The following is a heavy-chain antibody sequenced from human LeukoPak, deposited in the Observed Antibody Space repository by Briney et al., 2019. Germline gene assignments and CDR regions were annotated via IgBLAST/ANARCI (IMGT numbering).Heavy chain of an antibody. J-gene: IGHJ4*02. V-gene: IGHV1-8*03. Sequence: ASVKVSCKASGYTFTGYDINWVRQATGQGLEWMGWMNPNSGNTGYAQKFQGRVTITRNTSISTAYMELSSLRSEDTAVYYCARELVYCSSTSCYYFGYWGQGTLVTVSS. D-gene: IGHD2-2*01. CDR2: MNPNSGNT. CDR3: ARELVYCSSTSCYYFGY. CDR1: GYTFTGYD.